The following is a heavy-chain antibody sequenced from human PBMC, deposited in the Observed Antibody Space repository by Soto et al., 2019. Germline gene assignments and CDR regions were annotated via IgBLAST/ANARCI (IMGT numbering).Heavy chain of an antibody. CDR1: GFTFRSYA. Sequence: DVQLLESGGGLVQPGGSLRLSCAASGFTFRSYAMSWVRQAPGKGLEWVSGISGSGISTHYADSVKGRFTVSRDNSKNKLYLQMNTLRAEDTAVYNCAKEPVGPDWYFDLWGRGTLVTVSS. J-gene: IGHJ2*01. CDR3: AKEPVGPDWYFDL. CDR2: ISGSGIST. V-gene: IGHV3-23*01.